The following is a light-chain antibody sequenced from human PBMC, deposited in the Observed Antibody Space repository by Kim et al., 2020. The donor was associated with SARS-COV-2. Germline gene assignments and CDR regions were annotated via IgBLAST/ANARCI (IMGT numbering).Light chain of an antibody. CDR3: QQYYSYPLWT. CDR2: AAS. CDR1: QGISSY. Sequence: AIRMTQSPSSFSASTGDRVTITCRASQGISSYLAWYQQKPGKAPKLLIYAASTLQSGVPSRFSGSGSGTDFTLTISCLQSEDFATYYCQQYYSYPLWTFSQGTKVDIK. V-gene: IGKV1-8*01. J-gene: IGKJ1*01.